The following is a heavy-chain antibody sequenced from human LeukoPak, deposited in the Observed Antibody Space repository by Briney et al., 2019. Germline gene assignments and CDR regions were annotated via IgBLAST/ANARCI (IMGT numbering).Heavy chain of an antibody. J-gene: IGHJ6*02. Sequence: ASVKVSCKASGGTFSSYAISWVRQAPGQGLEWMGRIIPILGIANYAQKFQGRVTITADKSTSTAYMELSSLRSEDTAVYYCARGKGARRGQTYYYYYGMDVWGQGTTVTVS. CDR1: GGTFSSYA. V-gene: IGHV1-69*04. CDR3: ARGKGARRGQTYYYYYGMDV. CDR2: IIPILGIA. D-gene: IGHD3-16*01.